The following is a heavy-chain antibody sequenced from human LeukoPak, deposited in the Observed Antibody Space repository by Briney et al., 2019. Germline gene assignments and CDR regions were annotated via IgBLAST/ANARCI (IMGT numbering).Heavy chain of an antibody. CDR3: ARAGRKSRGVDIVRKKETGYYYYMDV. Sequence: GGSLRLSCAASGFTFSTYRMSWVRQAPGKGLEWVANIKQDGSEKHYVDSVKGRFTISRDNAKNSLYLQMNSLRAEDTAVYYCARAGRKSRGVDIVRKKETGYYYYMDVWGKGTTVTVSS. CDR1: GFTFSTYR. V-gene: IGHV3-7*01. J-gene: IGHJ6*03. CDR2: IKQDGSEK. D-gene: IGHD2-15*01.